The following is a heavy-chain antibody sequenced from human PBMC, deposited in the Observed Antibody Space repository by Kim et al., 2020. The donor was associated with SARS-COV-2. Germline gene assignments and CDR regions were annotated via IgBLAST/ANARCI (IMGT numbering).Heavy chain of an antibody. CDR1: GFTFSDYA. J-gene: IGHJ6*02. CDR2: VSGSGGNT. CDR3: AKDGPGRKTVNRYYYYYAMDV. Sequence: GGYLRLSCTASGFTFSDYAMSWVRQVPGKGLEWVSVVSGSGGNTYYADSVKGRFTVSRDNSKNTLFLQMSSLRPGDTAVYYCAKDGPGRKTVNRYYYYYAMDVWGQGTTVSVS. D-gene: IGHD3-10*01. V-gene: IGHV3-23*01.